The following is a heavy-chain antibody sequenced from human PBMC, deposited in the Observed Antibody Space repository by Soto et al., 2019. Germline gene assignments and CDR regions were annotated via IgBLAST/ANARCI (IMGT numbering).Heavy chain of an antibody. Sequence: SETLSLTCTVSGGSIYRSGYYWGWIRQPPGRGLEWIGNIDYNGVTYSNPSLKSRVTISRDTSKNQFSLKLTSVTAADTALYYCGKVLVGATGHTDSDSWGPGTLVTVAS. D-gene: IGHD2-15*01. J-gene: IGHJ4*02. V-gene: IGHV4-39*01. CDR2: IDYNGVT. CDR1: GGSIYRSGYY. CDR3: GKVLVGATGHTDSDS.